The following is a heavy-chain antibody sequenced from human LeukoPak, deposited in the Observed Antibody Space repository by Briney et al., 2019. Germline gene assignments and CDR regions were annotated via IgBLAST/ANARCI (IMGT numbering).Heavy chain of an antibody. CDR1: GGSISSSNW. Sequence: PSETLSLTCAVSGGSISSSNWWSWVRQPPGKGLEWIGEIYHSGSTNYNPSLKSRVTISVDKSKNQFSLKLSSVTAADTAVYYCANLDWYSYYFDYWGQGTLVTVSS. J-gene: IGHJ4*02. V-gene: IGHV4-4*02. D-gene: IGHD3-9*01. CDR2: IYHSGST. CDR3: ANLDWYSYYFDY.